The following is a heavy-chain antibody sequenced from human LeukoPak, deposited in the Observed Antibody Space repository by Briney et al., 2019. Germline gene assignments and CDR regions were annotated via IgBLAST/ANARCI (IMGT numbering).Heavy chain of an antibody. CDR3: ARNSGSYPPYYFDY. CDR2: IYYRGST. V-gene: IGHV4-59*12. J-gene: IGHJ4*02. D-gene: IGHD1-26*01. Sequence: SETLSLTCTVSGGSISSYYWSWIRQPPGKGLEWIGYIYYRGSTNYNPSLKSRVTMSVDTSKNQFSLKLSSVTAADTAVYYCARNSGSYPPYYFDYWGQGTLVTVSS. CDR1: GGSISSYY.